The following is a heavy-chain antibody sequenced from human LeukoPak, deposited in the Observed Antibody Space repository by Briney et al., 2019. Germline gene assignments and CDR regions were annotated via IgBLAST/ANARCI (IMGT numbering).Heavy chain of an antibody. CDR1: GYTFTWYY. J-gene: IGHJ4*02. D-gene: IGHD6-19*01. V-gene: IGHV1-46*01. Sequence: ASVKVSCKASGYTFTWYYMHWVRQASGQGPEWMGVINPSGGSTSYAQKFQGRVTMTRDTSTTTFYMELSSLTSEDTAIYFCARVNIRAMAVPLDYWGQGTLVTVSS. CDR3: ARVNIRAMAVPLDY. CDR2: INPSGGST.